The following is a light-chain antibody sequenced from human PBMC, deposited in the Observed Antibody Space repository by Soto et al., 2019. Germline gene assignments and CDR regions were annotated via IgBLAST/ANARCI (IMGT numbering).Light chain of an antibody. V-gene: IGKV2-30*01. CDR2: KVS. J-gene: IGKJ1*01. CDR1: QSLVSSDGNTF. Sequence: DVVMTQSPLSLPVTLGQPASISCRSSQSLVSSDGNTFLIWFQQRPGQSPRRLIYKVSNRDSGVPDRFSGSGSGTDFTLEISRVEAEDVGVYYCMQATPWPWTFGQGTKVEIK. CDR3: MQATPWPWT.